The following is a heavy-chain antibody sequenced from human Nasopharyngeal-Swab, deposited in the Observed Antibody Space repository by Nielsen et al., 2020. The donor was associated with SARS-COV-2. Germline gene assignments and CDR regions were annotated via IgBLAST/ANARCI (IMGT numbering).Heavy chain of an antibody. CDR3: AKAGRDISSTNDFDV. J-gene: IGHJ3*01. CDR2: ISNDGGTT. D-gene: IGHD3-9*01. V-gene: IGHV3-23*01. CDR1: GFTFSRFA. Sequence: GESLKISCEGHGFTFSRFAMSWVCQAPGQGLEWVSGISNDGGTTYYADSVEGRFTISRDNSKNTLFLQMNNLRTDETAVYYCAKAGRDISSTNDFDVWGRGTMVTVSS.